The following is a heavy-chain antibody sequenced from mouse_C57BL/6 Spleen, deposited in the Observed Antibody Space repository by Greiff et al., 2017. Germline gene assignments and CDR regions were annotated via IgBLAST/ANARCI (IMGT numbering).Heavy chain of an antibody. D-gene: IGHD2-1*01. Sequence: EVKLVESGGGLVKPGGSLKLSCAASGFTFSDYGMHWVRQAPEKGLEWVAYISSGSSTIYYADTVKGRFTISRDNAKNTLFLQMTSLRSEDTAMYYCARRYYGNYAYAMDYWGQGTSVTVSS. CDR3: ARRYYGNYAYAMDY. J-gene: IGHJ4*01. CDR1: GFTFSDYG. V-gene: IGHV5-17*01. CDR2: ISSGSSTI.